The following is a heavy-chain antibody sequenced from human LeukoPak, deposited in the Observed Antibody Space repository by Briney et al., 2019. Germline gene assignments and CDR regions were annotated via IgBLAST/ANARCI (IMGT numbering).Heavy chain of an antibody. CDR1: GGSISNYY. J-gene: IGHJ5*02. CDR2: IYHSDIS. D-gene: IGHD3-10*01. V-gene: IGHV4-59*08. CDR3: ARHANCGSGSYYGWFHP. Sequence: PSETLSLTCTVSGGSISNYYWSWIRQPPGKGLEWIGYIYHSDISNYNPSLNSRVTMSVDTSRNHFSLQLSSVTAADTAVYYCARHANCGSGSYYGWFHPWGQGTLVTVSS.